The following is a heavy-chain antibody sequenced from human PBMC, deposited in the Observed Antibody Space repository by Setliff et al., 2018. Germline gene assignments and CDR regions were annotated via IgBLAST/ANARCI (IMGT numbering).Heavy chain of an antibody. CDR2: ISGSGGGT. Sequence: PGGSLRLSCAASGFTFSSYAMSGVRQAPGKGLEWVSAISGSGGGTYYADSVKGRFTISRDNSKNTLYLQMNSLKADDTAIYYCAKAANIATAWAYYYNGMDVWGQGTTVTVSS. J-gene: IGHJ6*02. CDR3: AKAANIATAWAYYYNGMDV. D-gene: IGHD6-13*01. V-gene: IGHV3-23*01. CDR1: GFTFSSYA.